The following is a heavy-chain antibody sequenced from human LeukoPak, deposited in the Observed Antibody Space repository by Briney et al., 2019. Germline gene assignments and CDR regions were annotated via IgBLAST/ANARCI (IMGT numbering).Heavy chain of an antibody. CDR1: GYSFTSYW. J-gene: IGHJ4*02. V-gene: IGHV5-51*01. D-gene: IGHD1-1*01. Sequence: GESLQISCQGSGYSFTSYWIGWVRPMPGKGLEWMGIIYPGDSDTRYSPSFQGQVTISADKSISTAYLQWSSLKASDTAMYYCARRRGIKNFDYWGQGTLVTVSS. CDR3: ARRRGIKNFDY. CDR2: IYPGDSDT.